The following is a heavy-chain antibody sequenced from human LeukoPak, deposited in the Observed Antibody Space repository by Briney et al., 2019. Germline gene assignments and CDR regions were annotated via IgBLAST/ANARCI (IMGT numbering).Heavy chain of an antibody. D-gene: IGHD3-22*01. CDR3: ARETPYYYDSSDAFDI. V-gene: IGHV3-7*03. Sequence: GGSLRLSCAASGFTFSSYWMSWDRQAPGKGLEWVASIKHDGSEKYYVDSVKGRFTISRDNAKKSLYLQMNSLRAEDTAVYYCARETPYYYDSSDAFDIWGQGTMVTVSS. CDR1: GFTFSSYW. J-gene: IGHJ3*02. CDR2: IKHDGSEK.